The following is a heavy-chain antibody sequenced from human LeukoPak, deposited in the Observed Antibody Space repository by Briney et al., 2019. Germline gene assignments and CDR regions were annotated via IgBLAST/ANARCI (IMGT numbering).Heavy chain of an antibody. J-gene: IGHJ5*02. CDR1: GFTFSSYS. CDR3: ARGQGAYCSGGSCYTGYFDP. Sequence: GGSLRLSCAASGFTFSSYSMNWVRQAPGKGLEWVSSITSRSSYIYYADSVKGRFTISRDNAKNSLYLQMNSLRAEDTAVYYCARGQGAYCSGGSCYTGYFDPWGQGTLATVSS. D-gene: IGHD2-15*01. CDR2: ITSRSSYI. V-gene: IGHV3-21*01.